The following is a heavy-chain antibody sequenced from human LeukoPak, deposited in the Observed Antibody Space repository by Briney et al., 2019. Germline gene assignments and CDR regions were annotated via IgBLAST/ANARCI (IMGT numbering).Heavy chain of an antibody. Sequence: ASVKVSCKASGYTFTGYFMHWVRQAPGQGLEWMGWINPNSGGTNYTQKFQGWVTMTRDTSISTAYMELSRLRSDDTAVYYCARGTRYCSSTSCYGMDVWGQGTLVTVSS. CDR2: INPNSGGT. J-gene: IGHJ6*02. CDR1: GYTFTGYF. D-gene: IGHD2-2*01. CDR3: ARGTRYCSSTSCYGMDV. V-gene: IGHV1-2*04.